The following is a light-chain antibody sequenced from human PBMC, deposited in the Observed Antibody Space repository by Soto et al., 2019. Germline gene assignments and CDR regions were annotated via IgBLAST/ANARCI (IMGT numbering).Light chain of an antibody. CDR1: SSDIGTYNS. CDR2: DVT. V-gene: IGLV2-14*01. J-gene: IGLJ2*01. Sequence: QSALTQPASMSGSPGQSITISCTGTSSDIGTYNSVSWYQQHAGKVHKLMIYDVTNRPSGVSDRFSGSKSGNTASLTISGLQAEDEADYYCTSYTTSSTLVFGGGTKLTVL. CDR3: TSYTTSSTLV.